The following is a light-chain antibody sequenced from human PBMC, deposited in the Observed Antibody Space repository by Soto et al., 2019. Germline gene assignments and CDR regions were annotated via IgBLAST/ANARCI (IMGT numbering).Light chain of an antibody. CDR1: QRVSNY. CDR3: QQRSNWL. CDR2: EAS. Sequence: ENVLTQSPATLSLSPGERATLSCRASQRVSNYVAWYQQKPGQAPRLLIYEASNRATGIPARFSGSGSGTDFTLTICSLQPEEFAVYYCQQRSNWLLGPGTKADIK. V-gene: IGKV3-11*01. J-gene: IGKJ3*01.